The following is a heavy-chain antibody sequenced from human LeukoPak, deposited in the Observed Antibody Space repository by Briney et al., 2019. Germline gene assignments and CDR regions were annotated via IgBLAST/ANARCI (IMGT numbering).Heavy chain of an antibody. V-gene: IGHV3-23*01. CDR1: AFRFSSFA. J-gene: IGHJ5*02. CDR3: AKIVFAGLKQPMGTIVVVPAAPHWFDP. Sequence: PGGSLRLSCAASAFRFSSFAMSWVRQAPGKGLEWVSAISGSGGSTYYADSVKGQFTISRDNSKNTLYLQMNSLRAEDTAVYYCAKIVFAGLKQPMGTIVVVPAAPHWFDPWGQGTLVTVSS. CDR2: ISGSGGST. D-gene: IGHD2-2*01.